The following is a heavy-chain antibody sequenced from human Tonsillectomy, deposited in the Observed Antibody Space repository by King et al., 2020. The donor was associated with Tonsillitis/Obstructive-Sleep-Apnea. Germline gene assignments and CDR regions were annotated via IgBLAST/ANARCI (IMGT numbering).Heavy chain of an antibody. J-gene: IGHJ4*02. CDR2: MSYDGSTK. D-gene: IGHD6-6*01. CDR1: GFTLSDYA. V-gene: IGHV3-30*04. CDR3: AKSRGSSSGFDFFFDY. Sequence: VQLVESGGGVVQPGRSLRLSCAASGFTLSDYAMHWVRQAPGKGLQWVAVMSYDGSTKYYADSVKGRFTIASDKSKNTLYLKMNSLRGEDTAVYYCAKSRGSSSGFDFFFDYWGQGTLVTVSS.